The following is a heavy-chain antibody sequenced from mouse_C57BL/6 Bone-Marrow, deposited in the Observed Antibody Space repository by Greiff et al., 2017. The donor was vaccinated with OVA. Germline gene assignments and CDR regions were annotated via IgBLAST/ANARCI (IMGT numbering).Heavy chain of an antibody. CDR1: GYTFTDYY. D-gene: IGHD1-1*01. V-gene: IGHV1-19*01. CDR3: AITTVVAPFAY. CDR2: INPYNGGT. J-gene: IGHJ3*01. Sequence: VQLQQSGPVLVKPGASVKMSCKASGYTFTDYYMNWVKQSHGKSLEWIGVINPYNGGTSYNQKFKGKATLTVDKSSSTAYMELNSLTSEDSAVYYCAITTVVAPFAYWGQGTLVTVSA.